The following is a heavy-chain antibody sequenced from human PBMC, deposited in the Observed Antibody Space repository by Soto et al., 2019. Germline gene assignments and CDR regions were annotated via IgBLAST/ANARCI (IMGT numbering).Heavy chain of an antibody. J-gene: IGHJ6*02. V-gene: IGHV3-23*01. CDR2: ISGSGGNT. CDR1: GFTFSTYA. D-gene: IGHD6-19*01. CDR3: AKNKVSDWYSTNGMDV. Sequence: LRLSCAASGFTFSTYAMSWVRQAPGKGLEWVSAISGSGGNTDYADSVKGRFTIFRDNSKNTLYLQMNSLRAEDTAIYYCAKNKVSDWYSTNGMDVWGQGTTVTVPS.